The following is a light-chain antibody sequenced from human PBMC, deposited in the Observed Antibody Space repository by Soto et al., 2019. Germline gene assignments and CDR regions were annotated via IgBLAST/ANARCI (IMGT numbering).Light chain of an antibody. CDR1: SSDVGGYDY. Sequence: QSALTQPASVSGSPRQTITISCTGSSSDVGGYDYVSWYQQHPGKVPKLMLYEVNKRPSGVSNRFSGSKSGNTASLTICGVQAEEEADYFCSSLTSGSTLVLGGGTKVTVL. CDR2: EVN. CDR3: SSLTSGSTLV. V-gene: IGLV2-14*01. J-gene: IGLJ3*02.